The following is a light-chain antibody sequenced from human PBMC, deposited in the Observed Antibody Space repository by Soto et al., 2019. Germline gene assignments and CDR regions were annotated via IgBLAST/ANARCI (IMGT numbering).Light chain of an antibody. Sequence: QLVLPQSPSASASLGASVTLTCTLSSGHSSYAIAWHQQQPEKGHRYLMKLNSDGRHSKGDGIPDRFSGSSSGAERYLTISSLQSEDEADYYCQTWGTGNWVFGGGTKLTVL. CDR1: SGHSSYA. CDR3: QTWGTGNWV. V-gene: IGLV4-69*01. CDR2: LNSDGRH. J-gene: IGLJ3*02.